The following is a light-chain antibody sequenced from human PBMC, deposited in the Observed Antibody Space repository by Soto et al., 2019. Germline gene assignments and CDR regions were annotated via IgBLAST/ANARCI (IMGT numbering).Light chain of an antibody. Sequence: QTVVTQEPSFSVSPGGTVTLTCGLSSGSVSTSYYPSWYQQTPGQAPRTLIYSTNTRSSGVPDRFSGSILGNKAALTITGAHADDESDYYCVLYMGSGPSVVFGGGTQLTVL. CDR1: SGSVSTSYY. CDR3: VLYMGSGPSVV. V-gene: IGLV8-61*01. J-gene: IGLJ2*01. CDR2: STN.